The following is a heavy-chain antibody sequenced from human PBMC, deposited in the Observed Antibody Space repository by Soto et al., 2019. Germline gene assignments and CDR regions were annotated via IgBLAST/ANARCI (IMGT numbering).Heavy chain of an antibody. CDR1: GFIFGHHY. D-gene: IGHD2-2*01. V-gene: IGHV3-11*01. Sequence: GGSLILSCAASGFIFGHHYMTWIRQAPGKGLEWVSKISGDGTTTYYADSVKGRFTVSRDNAKNSVYLQMNSLRAGDTAVYYCAVDTSSYASEGWGQGTLLSVAS. CDR2: ISGDGTTT. CDR3: AVDTSSYASEG. J-gene: IGHJ4*02.